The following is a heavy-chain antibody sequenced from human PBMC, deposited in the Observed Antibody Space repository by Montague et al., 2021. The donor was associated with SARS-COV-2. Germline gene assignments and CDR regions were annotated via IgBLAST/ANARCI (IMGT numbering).Heavy chain of an antibody. V-gene: IGHV3-15*01. J-gene: IGHJ3*02. D-gene: IGHD3-22*01. Sequence: SLRPSWAASGFTFSNAWMSWVRQAPGKGLEWVGRIKSKTDGGTTDYAAPVKGRFTISRDDSKNTLYLQMNSLKTEDTAVYYCTTDNYDQSWDAFDIWGQGTMVTVSS. CDR2: IKSKTDGGTT. CDR3: TTDNYDQSWDAFDI. CDR1: GFTFSNAW.